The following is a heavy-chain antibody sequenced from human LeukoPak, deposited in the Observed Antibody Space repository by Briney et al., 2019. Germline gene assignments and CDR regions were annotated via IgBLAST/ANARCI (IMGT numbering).Heavy chain of an antibody. CDR3: ALGYCSSGSSYYYYYGMDV. J-gene: IGHJ6*02. Sequence: GGSLRLSCAASGVTFSSYSMNWVRQAPGKGLEWVSYMSSSSSTIYYADSVKGRFTISRDNAKNSLYLQMNSLRAEDTAVYYCALGYCSSGSSYYYYYGMDVWGQGTTVTVSS. V-gene: IGHV3-48*01. CDR1: GVTFSSYS. CDR2: MSSSSSTI. D-gene: IGHD2-15*01.